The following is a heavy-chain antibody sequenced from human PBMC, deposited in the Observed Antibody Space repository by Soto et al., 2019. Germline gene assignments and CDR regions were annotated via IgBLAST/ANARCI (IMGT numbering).Heavy chain of an antibody. CDR3: ARSSSGHHPDAFDI. CDR2: ISAYNGNT. CDR1: GYTFTSYG. Sequence: ASVKVSCKASGYTFTSYGISWVRQAPGQGLEWMGWISAYNGNTNYAQKLQGRVTMTTDTSTSTAYMELRSLRSDDTAVYYCARSSSGHHPDAFDIWGQGAKVTVSS. V-gene: IGHV1-18*01. J-gene: IGHJ3*02. D-gene: IGHD6-19*01.